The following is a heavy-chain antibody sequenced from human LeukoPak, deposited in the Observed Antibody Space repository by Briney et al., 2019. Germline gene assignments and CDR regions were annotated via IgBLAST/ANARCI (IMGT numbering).Heavy chain of an antibody. CDR2: INFSGGST. D-gene: IGHD2-2*02. Sequence: GGSLRLSCAASGLTFSSYAMNWVRQAPGKGLEWVSAINFSGGSTYYADSVKGRFTISRDNSKNTLYLQMNSLRAEDTAVYYCAKHGGSTSCYTWGCWFDPWGQGTLVTVSS. V-gene: IGHV3-23*01. CDR1: GLTFSSYA. CDR3: AKHGGSTSCYTWGCWFDP. J-gene: IGHJ5*02.